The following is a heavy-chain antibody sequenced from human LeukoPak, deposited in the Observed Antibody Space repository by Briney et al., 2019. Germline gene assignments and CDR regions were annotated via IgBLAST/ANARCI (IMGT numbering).Heavy chain of an antibody. D-gene: IGHD3-10*01. CDR1: RYTLTELF. V-gene: IGHV1-24*01. J-gene: IGHJ3*02. CDR2: FDPEDGET. CDR3: ATAPPLYYYGSGSYRGFDI. Sequence: GASVKVSCKVSRYTLTELFMHWVRQAPGKGLEWMGGFDPEDGETIYAQKFQGRVTMTEDTSTDTAYMELSSLRSEDTAVYYCATAPPLYYYGSGSYRGFDIWGQGTMVTVSS.